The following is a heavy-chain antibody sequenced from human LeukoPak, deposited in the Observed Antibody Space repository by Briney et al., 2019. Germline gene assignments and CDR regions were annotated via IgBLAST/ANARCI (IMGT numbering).Heavy chain of an antibody. D-gene: IGHD3-16*01. CDR3: AKERRWVDTSMITSYFFDS. CDR2: ITGDGVTT. V-gene: IGHV3-23*01. Sequence: GGSLRLSCAASGFTFSSSAMSWVRQTPSKGLEWLSSITGDGVTTYYADSVKGRFTISRDNSKNILFLQMNSLRAEESASYFCAKERRWVDTSMITSYFFDSWGQETPVTVSS. J-gene: IGHJ4*02. CDR1: GFTFSSSA.